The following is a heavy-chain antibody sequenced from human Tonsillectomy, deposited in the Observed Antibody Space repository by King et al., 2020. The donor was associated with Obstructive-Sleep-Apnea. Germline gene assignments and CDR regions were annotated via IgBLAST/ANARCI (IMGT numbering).Heavy chain of an antibody. CDR1: GGPISTYF. CDR3: ARSTATPGAFEH. CDR2: IFSSGYT. V-gene: IGHV4-4*09. D-gene: IGHD7-27*01. Sequence: PLQESGPGLVEPSGTLSLTCSVSGGPISTYFWNWIRPSPGKGLEWVGCIFSSGYTKYSPSLKSRVTISLDMSKNQFSLKLNSVTAADTAVYYCARSTATPGAFEHWGQGTLVSVSS. J-gene: IGHJ4*02.